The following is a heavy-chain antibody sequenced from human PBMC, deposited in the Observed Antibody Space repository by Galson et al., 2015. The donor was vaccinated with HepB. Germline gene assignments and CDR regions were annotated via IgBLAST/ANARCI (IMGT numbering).Heavy chain of an antibody. J-gene: IGHJ6*03. CDR1: GGTFSGYA. Sequence: SVKVSCKASGGTFSGYAISWVRQAPGQGLEWMGGIIPIFGTANYAQKFQGRVTITADESTSTAYMELSSLRSEDTAVYYCARGNHSQYCSSTSCYHKSRGYYYYYYMDVWGKGTTVTVSS. V-gene: IGHV1-69*13. D-gene: IGHD2-2*01. CDR3: ARGNHSQYCSSTSCYHKSRGYYYYYYMDV. CDR2: IIPIFGTA.